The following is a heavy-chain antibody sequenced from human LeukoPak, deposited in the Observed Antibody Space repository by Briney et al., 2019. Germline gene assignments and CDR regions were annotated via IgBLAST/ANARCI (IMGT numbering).Heavy chain of an antibody. V-gene: IGHV3-7*01. CDR1: GFTFDDYA. CDR2: IKQDGSEK. Sequence: GGSLRLSCAASGFTFDDYAMHWVRQAPGKGLEWVANIKQDGSEKYYVDSVKGRFTISRDNAKNSLYLQMNSLRAEDTAVYYCARRIYYYYYYMDVWGKGTTVTVSS. J-gene: IGHJ6*03. CDR3: ARRIYYYYYYMDV.